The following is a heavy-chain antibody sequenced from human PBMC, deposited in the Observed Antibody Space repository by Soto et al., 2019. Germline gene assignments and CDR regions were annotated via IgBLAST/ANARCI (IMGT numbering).Heavy chain of an antibody. V-gene: IGHV3-23*01. Sequence: PGGSLRLSCTASGFTFRYYAMSWVRQAPGKGLEWVSSIDANGGSTYYADSVKGRFTISKDNSKSTLYLQMNSLRAEDTAIYYCASLGYGDYRIDYWGQGTLVTVSS. CDR2: IDANGGST. J-gene: IGHJ4*02. D-gene: IGHD4-17*01. CDR1: GFTFRYYA. CDR3: ASLGYGDYRIDY.